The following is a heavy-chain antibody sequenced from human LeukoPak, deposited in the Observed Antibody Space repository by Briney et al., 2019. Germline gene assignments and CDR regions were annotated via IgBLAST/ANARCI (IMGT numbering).Heavy chain of an antibody. Sequence: GSLRLSCAASGFTFNSYAMSWVRQAPGKGLEWVSAISGSGGSTYYADSVKGRFTISRDNSKNTLYLQMNSLRAEDTAVYYCAKSAGIVVVTAIHYWGQGTLVTVSS. D-gene: IGHD2-21*02. J-gene: IGHJ4*02. V-gene: IGHV3-23*01. CDR2: ISGSGGST. CDR1: GFTFNSYA. CDR3: AKSAGIVVVTAIHY.